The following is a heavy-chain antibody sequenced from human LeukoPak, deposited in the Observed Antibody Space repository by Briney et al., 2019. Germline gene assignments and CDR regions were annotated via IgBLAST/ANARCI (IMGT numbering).Heavy chain of an antibody. D-gene: IGHD5-18*01. J-gene: IGHJ4*02. CDR3: ARGLNSYGYDYFDY. CDR2: IYYSGST. Sequence: PSETLSLTCTDSGGSISSSSYYWGWIRQPPGKGLEWIGSIYYSGSTYYNPSLKSRVTISVDTSKNQFSLKLSSVTAADTAVYYCARGLNSYGYDYFDYWGQGTLVTVSS. CDR1: GGSISSSSYY. V-gene: IGHV4-39*07.